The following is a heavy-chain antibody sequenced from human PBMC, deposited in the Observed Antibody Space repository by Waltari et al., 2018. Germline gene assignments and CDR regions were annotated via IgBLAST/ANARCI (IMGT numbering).Heavy chain of an antibody. J-gene: IGHJ3*02. CDR1: GFTCSFYT. V-gene: IGHV3-21*04. Sequence: DGQLVESGGGLVQPGGSLRLSCAADGFTCSFYTLNWVRQAPGKGLEWVSSISSASDFKYYADSLRGRFTISRDNAKNTLFLHMTSLTADDTSIYFCTRDSGLTGVTGGDTFDIWGQGAMVTVSS. CDR2: ISSASDFK. CDR3: TRDSGLTGVTGGDTFDI. D-gene: IGHD3-10*01.